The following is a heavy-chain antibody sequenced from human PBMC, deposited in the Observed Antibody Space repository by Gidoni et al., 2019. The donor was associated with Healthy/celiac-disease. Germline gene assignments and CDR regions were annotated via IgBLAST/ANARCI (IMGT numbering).Heavy chain of an antibody. V-gene: IGHV4-61*01. D-gene: IGHD5-18*01. CDR3: ARSYLTAMVSN. CDR1: GGSVSSGSYY. Sequence: QVQLQESGPGLVKPSETLSLTCTVSGGSVSSGSYYWSWIRQPPGKGLEWIGYIYYSGSTNYNPSLKSRVTISVDTSKNQFSLKLSSVTAADTAVYYCARSYLTAMVSNWGQGTLVTVSS. CDR2: IYYSGST. J-gene: IGHJ4*02.